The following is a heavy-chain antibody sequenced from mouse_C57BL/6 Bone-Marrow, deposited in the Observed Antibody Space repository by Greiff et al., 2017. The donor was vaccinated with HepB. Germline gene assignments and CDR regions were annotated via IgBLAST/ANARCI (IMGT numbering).Heavy chain of an antibody. Sequence: DVMLVESEGGLVQPGSSMKLSCTASGFTFSDYYMAWVRQVPEKGLEWVANINYDGSSTYYLDSLKSRFIISRDNAKNILYLQMSSLKSEDTATYYCAREGGDGYLAYWGQGTLVTVSA. D-gene: IGHD2-3*01. CDR2: INYDGSST. J-gene: IGHJ3*01. V-gene: IGHV5-16*01. CDR1: GFTFSDYY. CDR3: AREGGDGYLAY.